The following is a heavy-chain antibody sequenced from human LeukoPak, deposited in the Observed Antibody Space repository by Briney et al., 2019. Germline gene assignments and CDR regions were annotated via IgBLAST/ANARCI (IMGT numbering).Heavy chain of an antibody. CDR2: IKSKTDGGTT. V-gene: IGHV3-15*01. CDR3: TTVLVGATKGDY. Sequence: GGSLRLSXAASGFTFSNAWMSWVRQAPGKGLEWVGRIKSKTDGGTTDYAAPVKGRFTISRDDSKNTLYLQMNSLKTEDTAVYYCTTVLVGATKGDYWGQGTLVTVSS. CDR1: GFTFSNAW. J-gene: IGHJ4*02. D-gene: IGHD1-26*01.